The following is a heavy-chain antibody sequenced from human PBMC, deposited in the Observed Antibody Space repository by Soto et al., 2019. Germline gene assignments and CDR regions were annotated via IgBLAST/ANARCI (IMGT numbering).Heavy chain of an antibody. Sequence: ASVKVSCKGSGYTFTGYYMHWVQQAPGQGLEWMGWINPNSGGTNYAQKFQGWVTMTRDTSISTAYMELSRLRSDDTAVYYCARGVSTIFGVVTAYVSRYGMDVRGQGTTVTVSS. CDR2: INPNSGGT. V-gene: IGHV1-2*04. J-gene: IGHJ6*02. CDR3: ARGVSTIFGVVTAYVSRYGMDV. D-gene: IGHD3-3*01. CDR1: GYTFTGYY.